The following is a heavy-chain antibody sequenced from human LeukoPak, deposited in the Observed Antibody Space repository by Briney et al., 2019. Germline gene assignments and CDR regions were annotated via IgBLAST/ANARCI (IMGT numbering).Heavy chain of an antibody. CDR3: ARVRMYYDILTGYSPYYYFDY. J-gene: IGHJ4*02. V-gene: IGHV4-34*01. D-gene: IGHD3-9*01. CDR1: GGSFSGYY. CDR2: INHSGST. Sequence: PSETLSLTCAVHGGSFSGYYWSWIRQPPGKGLEWIGEINHSGSTNYNPSLKSRVTISVDTSKNQFSLKLSSVTAADTAVYYCARVRMYYDILTGYSPYYYFDYWGQGTLVTVSS.